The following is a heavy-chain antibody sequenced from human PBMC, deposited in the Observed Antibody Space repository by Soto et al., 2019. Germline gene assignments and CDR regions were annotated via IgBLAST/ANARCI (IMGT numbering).Heavy chain of an antibody. D-gene: IGHD1-26*01. CDR2: IYSGGST. CDR3: ASSRFLGATNLDY. CDR1: GFTVSSNY. V-gene: IGHV3-53*01. J-gene: IGHJ4*02. Sequence: PAGSLRLSSAASGFTVSSNYMSWVRQAPGKGLEWVSVIYSGGSTYYADAVKGRFTISRDNSKNTLYLQMNSLRAEDTAAYYCASSRFLGATNLDYWGQGTLVPVSS.